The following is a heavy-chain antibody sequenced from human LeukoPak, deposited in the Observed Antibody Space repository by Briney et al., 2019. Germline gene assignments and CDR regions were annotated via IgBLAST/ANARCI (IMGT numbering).Heavy chain of an antibody. CDR1: GGSISSYY. V-gene: IGHV4-59*01. CDR2: IYYSGST. CDR3: ARGRYSSGWYDY. D-gene: IGHD6-19*01. Sequence: PSETLSLTCTVSGGSISSYYWSWIRQPPGKGLEWIGYIYYSGSTNCNPSLKSRVTISVDTSKNQFSLKLSSVTAADTAVYYCARGRYSSGWYDYWGQGTLVTVSS. J-gene: IGHJ4*02.